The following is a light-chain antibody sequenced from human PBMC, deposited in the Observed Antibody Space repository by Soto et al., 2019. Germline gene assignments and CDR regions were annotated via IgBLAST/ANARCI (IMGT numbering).Light chain of an antibody. CDR2: GAS. CDR1: QSVSSN. Sequence: EIVMTQSPANLSVSPGERATLSCRARQSVSSNLAWYQQKPGQGPRLLIYGASTRATSIPARFSGSGSGTEFPLTINSLQSEDFAVYYCQQYNKWPPYTFGQGTKLELK. V-gene: IGKV3-15*01. CDR3: QQYNKWPPYT. J-gene: IGKJ2*01.